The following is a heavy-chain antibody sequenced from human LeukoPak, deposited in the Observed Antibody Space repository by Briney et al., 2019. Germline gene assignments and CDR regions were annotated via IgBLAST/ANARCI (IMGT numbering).Heavy chain of an antibody. V-gene: IGHV1-2*02. D-gene: IGHD5-24*01. J-gene: IGHJ3*02. CDR3: ARANRETGDAFDI. Sequence: ASVKVSCKASGYTFTGYYMHWVRQAPGQGLEWMGWINPNSGGTNYAQKFQGRVTMTRDTSTSTVYMELSSLRSEDTAVFYCARANRETGDAFDIWGQGTMVTVSS. CDR1: GYTFTGYY. CDR2: INPNSGGT.